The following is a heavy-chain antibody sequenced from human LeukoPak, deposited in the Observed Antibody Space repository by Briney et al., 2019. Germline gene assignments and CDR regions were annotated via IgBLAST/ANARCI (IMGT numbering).Heavy chain of an antibody. D-gene: IGHD3-9*01. CDR1: GFTFTSLG. Sequence: GGSLRLSCAVSGFTFTSLGTHWVRQAPGKGLEWVAFIRYDGSNKYYADSVKGRFTISRDNSKNTLYLQMNSLRAEDTAVYYWAKYAPRQFRYYDYWGQGTLVTVSS. J-gene: IGHJ4*02. CDR2: IRYDGSNK. CDR3: AKYAPRQFRYYDY. V-gene: IGHV3-30*02.